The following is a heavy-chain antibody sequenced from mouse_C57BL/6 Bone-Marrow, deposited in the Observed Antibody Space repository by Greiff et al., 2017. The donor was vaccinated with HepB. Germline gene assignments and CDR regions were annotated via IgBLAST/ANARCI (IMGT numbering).Heavy chain of an antibody. J-gene: IGHJ4*01. CDR3: ARGYLLWEPGDY. D-gene: IGHD2-1*01. V-gene: IGHV1-64*01. Sequence: VQLQQPGAELVKPGASVKLSCKASGYTFTSYWMHWVKQRPGQGLEWIGMIHPNSGSTNYNEKFKSKATLTVDKSSSTAYMQLSSLTSEDSAVYYCARGYLLWEPGDYWGQGTSVTVSS. CDR2: IHPNSGST. CDR1: GYTFTSYW.